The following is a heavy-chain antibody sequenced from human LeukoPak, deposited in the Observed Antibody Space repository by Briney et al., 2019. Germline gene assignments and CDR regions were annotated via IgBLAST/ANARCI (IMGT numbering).Heavy chain of an antibody. D-gene: IGHD2-15*01. V-gene: IGHV1-18*01. CDR1: GYSFTSYG. Sequence: ASVKVSCRASGYSFTSYGISWVRQAPGQGLEWMGWISAYNGNTNYAQKFQGRVTITRNTSISTAYMELSSLRSEDTAVYYCARGRIVVARYYYYYMDVWGKGTTVTVSS. J-gene: IGHJ6*03. CDR3: ARGRIVVARYYYYYMDV. CDR2: ISAYNGNT.